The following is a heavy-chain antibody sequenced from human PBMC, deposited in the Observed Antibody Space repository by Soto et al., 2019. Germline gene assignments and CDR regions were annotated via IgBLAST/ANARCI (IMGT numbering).Heavy chain of an antibody. CDR1: GFTFSSYG. J-gene: IGHJ4*02. Sequence: GGSLRLSCAASGFTFSSYGMHWVRQAPGKGLEWVAVIWYDGSNKYYADSVKGRFTISRDNSKNTLYLQMNSLRAEDTAVYYCARGADIVVVVAAADYWGQGTLVTVSS. CDR2: IWYDGSNK. D-gene: IGHD2-15*01. CDR3: ARGADIVVVVAAADY. V-gene: IGHV3-33*01.